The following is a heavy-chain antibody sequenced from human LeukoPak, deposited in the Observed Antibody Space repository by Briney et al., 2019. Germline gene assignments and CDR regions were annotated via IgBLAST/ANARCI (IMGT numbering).Heavy chain of an antibody. Sequence: ASVKVSCKASGYTFTSYGISWVRQAPGQGLEWMGWISAYNGNTNYAQKLQGRVTMTTDTSTSTAYMELRSLRSDDTAVYYCAREYCSSTSCYGRSDYWGQGTLVTVSS. V-gene: IGHV1-18*01. J-gene: IGHJ4*02. CDR2: ISAYNGNT. D-gene: IGHD2-2*01. CDR1: GYTFTSYG. CDR3: AREYCSSTSCYGRSDY.